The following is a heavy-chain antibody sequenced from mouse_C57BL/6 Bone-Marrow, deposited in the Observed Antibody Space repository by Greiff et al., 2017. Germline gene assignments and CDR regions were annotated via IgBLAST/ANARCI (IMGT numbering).Heavy chain of an antibody. V-gene: IGHV1-63*01. Sequence: QVQLKESGAELVRPGTSVKMSCKASGYTFTNYWIGWAKQRPGHGLEWIGDIYPGGGYTNYNAKFKGKATLTAEKSSSTANMQFSSLTSVASAIYDCARLGWLLRGAMDYWGQGTSVTVSS. CDR3: ARLGWLLRGAMDY. J-gene: IGHJ4*01. CDR1: GYTFTNYW. D-gene: IGHD2-3*01. CDR2: IYPGGGYT.